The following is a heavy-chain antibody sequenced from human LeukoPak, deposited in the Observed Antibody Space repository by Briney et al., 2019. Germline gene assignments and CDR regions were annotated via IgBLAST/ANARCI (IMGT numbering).Heavy chain of an antibody. CDR1: GYTFTSYG. CDR2: ISAYNGNT. Sequence: ASVKVSCKASGYTFTSYGISWVRQAPGQGLEWMGWISAYNGNTNYAQKLQGRVTMTTDTSTSTAYMELRSLRSDDTAVYYSAARSIVGANFDYWGQGTLVTVSS. J-gene: IGHJ4*02. V-gene: IGHV1-18*01. CDR3: AARSIVGANFDY. D-gene: IGHD1-26*01.